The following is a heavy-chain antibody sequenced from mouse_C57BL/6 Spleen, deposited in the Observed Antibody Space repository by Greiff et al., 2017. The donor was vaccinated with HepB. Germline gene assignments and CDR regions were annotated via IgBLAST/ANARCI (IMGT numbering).Heavy chain of an antibody. J-gene: IGHJ3*01. CDR2: INPYNGDT. CDR3: AIWSYDGYYGAY. D-gene: IGHD2-3*01. V-gene: IGHV1-20*01. CDR1: GYSFTGYF. Sequence: EVQLQQSGPELVKPGDSVKISCKASGYSFTGYFMNWVMQSHGKSLEWIGRINPYNGDTFYNQKFKGKATLTVDKSSSTAHMELRSLTSEDSAVYYCAIWSYDGYYGAYWSQGTLVTVSA.